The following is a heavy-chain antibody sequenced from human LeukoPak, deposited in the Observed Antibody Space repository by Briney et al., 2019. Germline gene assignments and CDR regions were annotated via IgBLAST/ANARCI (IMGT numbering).Heavy chain of an antibody. CDR3: ARAGFGELLIDY. CDR2: IYYSGST. J-gene: IGHJ4*02. V-gene: IGHV4-59*01. Sequence: SETLSLTCTVSGGSISSYYWSWIRQPPGKGLGWIGYIYYSGSTNYNPSLKSRVTISVDTSKNQFSLKLSSVTAADTAVYYCARAGFGELLIDYWGQGTLVTVSS. CDR1: GGSISSYY. D-gene: IGHD3-10*01.